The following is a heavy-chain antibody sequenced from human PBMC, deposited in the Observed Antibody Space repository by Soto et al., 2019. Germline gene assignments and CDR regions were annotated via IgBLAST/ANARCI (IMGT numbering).Heavy chain of an antibody. V-gene: IGHV5-51*01. Sequence: GESLKISCKGSGYSFTSYWIGWVRQMPGKGLEWMGIIYPGDSDTRYSPSFQGQVTISADKSISTAYLQWSSLKASDTAMYYCAREGYDILTGYYKTYYYYGMGVWGQGTTVTVSS. CDR1: GYSFTSYW. J-gene: IGHJ6*02. CDR2: IYPGDSDT. D-gene: IGHD3-9*01. CDR3: AREGYDILTGYYKTYYYYGMGV.